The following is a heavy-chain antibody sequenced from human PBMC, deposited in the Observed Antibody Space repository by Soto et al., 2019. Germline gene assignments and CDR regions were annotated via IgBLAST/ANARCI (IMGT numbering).Heavy chain of an antibody. J-gene: IGHJ4*02. V-gene: IGHV1-69*06. D-gene: IGHD6-13*01. CDR3: ARGGGGPQLVPFDY. Sequence: SVKVSCKASGGTFSSYAISWVRQAPGQGLEWMGGIIPIFGTANYAQKFQGRVTITADKSTSTAYMELSSLRSEDTAVYYCARGGGGPQLVPFDYWGQGTLVTVSS. CDR1: GGTFSSYA. CDR2: IIPIFGTA.